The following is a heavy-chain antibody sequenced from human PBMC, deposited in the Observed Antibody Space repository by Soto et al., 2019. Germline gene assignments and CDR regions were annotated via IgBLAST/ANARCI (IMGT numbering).Heavy chain of an antibody. J-gene: IGHJ4*02. CDR2: VYYNGIT. Sequence: QLQLQESGPGLVKPSETLSLTCTVSGGSISSSSYYWGWIRQPPGKGLEWIGSVYYNGITYYNPSLKSRVTISLDTSKNQFSLKLSSVTAADTAVYYCARQRVVLATMWGQGTLVTVSS. V-gene: IGHV4-39*01. CDR1: GGSISSSSYY. D-gene: IGHD5-12*01. CDR3: ARQRVVLATM.